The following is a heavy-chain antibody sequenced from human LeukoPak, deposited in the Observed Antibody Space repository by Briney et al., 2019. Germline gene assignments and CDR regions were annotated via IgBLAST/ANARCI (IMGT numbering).Heavy chain of an antibody. Sequence: GGSLRLSCAASGFTFSSYAMAWVRQAPGKGLEWVSAISISGGSTYYADSVKGRFTVSRDGSKNTLYLQMNSLRAEDTAVYYCARRYCSSSSCSGNNWFDPWGQGTLVTVSS. J-gene: IGHJ5*02. V-gene: IGHV3-23*01. CDR1: GFTFSSYA. CDR2: ISISGGST. D-gene: IGHD2-2*01. CDR3: ARRYCSSSSCSGNNWFDP.